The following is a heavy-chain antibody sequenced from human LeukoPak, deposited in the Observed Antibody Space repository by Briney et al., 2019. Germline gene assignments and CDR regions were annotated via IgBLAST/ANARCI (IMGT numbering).Heavy chain of an antibody. CDR1: GGSISSYY. J-gene: IGHJ3*02. CDR3: ARPYSSGWLDAFDI. V-gene: IGHV4-59*08. CDR2: IYYSGST. D-gene: IGHD6-19*01. Sequence: TPSETLSLTCTVSGGSISSYYWSWIRQPPGKGLEWIGYIYYSGSTNYNPSLKSRVTISVDTSKNQFSLKLSSVTAADTAVYYCARPYSSGWLDAFDIWGQGTMVTVSS.